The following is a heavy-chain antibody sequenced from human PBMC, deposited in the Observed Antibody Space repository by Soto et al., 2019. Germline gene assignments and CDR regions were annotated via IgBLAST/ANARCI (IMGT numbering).Heavy chain of an antibody. CDR3: ARDAMSSSWYYYYGMDV. Sequence: GGSLRLSCAASGFTFSSYAMHWVRQAPGKGLEWVAVISYDGGNKYYADSVKGRFTISRDNSKNTLYLQMNSLRAEDTAVYYCARDAMSSSWYYYYGMDVWGQGTTVTVSS. CDR2: ISYDGGNK. J-gene: IGHJ6*02. V-gene: IGHV3-30-3*01. D-gene: IGHD6-13*01. CDR1: GFTFSSYA.